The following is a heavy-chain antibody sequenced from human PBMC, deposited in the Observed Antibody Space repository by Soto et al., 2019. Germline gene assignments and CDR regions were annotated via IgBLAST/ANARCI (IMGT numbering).Heavy chain of an antibody. CDR2: IIPIFGTA. Sequence: QVQLVQSGAEVKKPGSSVKVSCKASGGTFSSYAISWVRQAPGQGLEWMGGIIPIFGTANYAQKFQGRVTITADKSTSTAYMELSSLRSEDTAVYYCARGLAARPRYYNYGMDVWGQGTTVTVSS. CDR3: ARGLAARPRYYNYGMDV. J-gene: IGHJ6*02. CDR1: GGTFSSYA. D-gene: IGHD6-6*01. V-gene: IGHV1-69*06.